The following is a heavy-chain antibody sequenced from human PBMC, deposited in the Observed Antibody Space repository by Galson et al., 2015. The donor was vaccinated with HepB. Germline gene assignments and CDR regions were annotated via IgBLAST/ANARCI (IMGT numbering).Heavy chain of an antibody. CDR3: ARDGWVTDDFDY. V-gene: IGHV3-74*01. D-gene: IGHD5-18*01. CDR1: GFTFSSYW. J-gene: IGHJ4*02. Sequence: SLRLSCAASGFTFSSYWMLWVRQAPGKGLVWVSRINSDGSSTSYADSVKGRFTISRDNAKNTLYLQMNSLRAEDTAVYYCARDGWVTDDFDYWGQGTLVTVSS. CDR2: INSDGSST.